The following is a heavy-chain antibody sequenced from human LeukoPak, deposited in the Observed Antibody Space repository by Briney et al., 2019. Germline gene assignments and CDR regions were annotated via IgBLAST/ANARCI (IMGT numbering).Heavy chain of an antibody. V-gene: IGHV3-15*01. D-gene: IGHD3-10*01. Sequence: GGSLRLSCAASGFTFPDAWMHWVRQAPGKGLEWVGRIKNRNRGRTTDYTAPVKGRFTISRDDSRDTVYLQMNSLKTDDTAVYYCVTDGGQLPYYFTYWGQGTLVTVPS. CDR2: IKNRNRGRTT. CDR3: VTDGGQLPYYFTY. J-gene: IGHJ1*01. CDR1: GFTFPDAW.